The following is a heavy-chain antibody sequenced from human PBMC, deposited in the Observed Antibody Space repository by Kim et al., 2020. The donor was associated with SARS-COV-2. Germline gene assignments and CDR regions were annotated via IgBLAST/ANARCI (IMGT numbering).Heavy chain of an antibody. CDR1: GFTFSSYG. Sequence: GGSLRLSCAASGFTFSSYGMHWVRQAPGKGLEWVAVIWYDGSNKYYADSVKGRFTISRDNSKNTLYLQMNSLRAEDTAVYYCAREDLADYYYGMDVWGQGTTVTVSS. CDR2: IWYDGSNK. V-gene: IGHV3-33*01. CDR3: AREDLADYYYGMDV. J-gene: IGHJ6*02.